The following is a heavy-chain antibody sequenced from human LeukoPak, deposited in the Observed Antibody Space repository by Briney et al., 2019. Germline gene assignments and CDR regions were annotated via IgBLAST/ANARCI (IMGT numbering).Heavy chain of an antibody. CDR1: GGTFSSYA. CDR2: IIPIFGTA. D-gene: IGHD3-22*01. CDR3: ARDHRPPYYYDSSGQIPLGY. Sequence: VASVKVSCKASGGTFSSYAISWVRQAPGQGLEWMGGIIPIFGTANYAQKFQGRVTITADESTSTAYMELSSLRSEDTAVYYCARDHRPPYYYDSSGQIPLGYWGQGTLVTVSS. J-gene: IGHJ4*02. V-gene: IGHV1-69*13.